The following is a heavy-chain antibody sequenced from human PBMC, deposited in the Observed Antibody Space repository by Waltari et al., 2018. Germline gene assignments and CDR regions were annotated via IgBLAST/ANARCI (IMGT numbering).Heavy chain of an antibody. V-gene: IGHV4-4*02. D-gene: IGHD3-3*01. CDR1: GGSISSSNW. CDR2: IYPSGST. J-gene: IGHJ6*02. Sequence: QVQLQESGPGLVKPSGTLSLTCAVSGGSISSSNWWSWVREPPGKGLAWIGEIYPSGSTNYNPSLKSRVTISVDKSKNQFSLKLSSVTAADTAVYYCARQKTDDDYYYYGMDVWGQGTTVTVSS. CDR3: ARQKTDDDYYYYGMDV.